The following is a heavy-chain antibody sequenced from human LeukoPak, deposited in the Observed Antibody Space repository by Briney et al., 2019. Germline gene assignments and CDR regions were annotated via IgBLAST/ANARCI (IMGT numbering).Heavy chain of an antibody. Sequence: XGSLRLSCSASGFTFSDYPMHWVRQTXGKGLEYVSAISKNGDDTYYADSVKGRFTISRDNSKNTLYLQMSSLRTEDAAVFYCVQVGSNYYLNWGQGTLVIVSS. CDR2: ISKNGDDT. D-gene: IGHD4-11*01. CDR3: VQVGSNYYLN. V-gene: IGHV3-64D*06. J-gene: IGHJ4*02. CDR1: GFTFSDYP.